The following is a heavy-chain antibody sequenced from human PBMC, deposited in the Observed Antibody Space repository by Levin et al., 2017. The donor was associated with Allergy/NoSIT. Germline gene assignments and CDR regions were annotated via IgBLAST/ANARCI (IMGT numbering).Heavy chain of an antibody. Sequence: SETLSLTCTVSGGSISSSSYYWGWIRQPPGKGLEWIGSIYYSGSTYYNPSLKSRVTISVDTSKNQFSLKLSSVTAADTAVYYCARQSLLWFGELLGSYFDYWGQGTLVTVSS. J-gene: IGHJ4*02. CDR3: ARQSLLWFGELLGSYFDY. D-gene: IGHD3-10*01. V-gene: IGHV4-39*01. CDR1: GGSISSSSYY. CDR2: IYYSGST.